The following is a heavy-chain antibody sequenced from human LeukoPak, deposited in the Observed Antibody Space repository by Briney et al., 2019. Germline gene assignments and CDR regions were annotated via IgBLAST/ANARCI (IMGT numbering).Heavy chain of an antibody. CDR1: GGSISSSSYY. J-gene: IGHJ4*02. Sequence: SETLSLTCTVSGGSISSSSYYWGWIRQPPGKGLEWIGSIYYSGSTYYNPSLKSRVTISVDTSKNQFSLKLSSVTAADMAVYYCARVVADSSGYYSDYWGQGTLVTVSS. D-gene: IGHD3-22*01. V-gene: IGHV4-39*07. CDR3: ARVVADSSGYYSDY. CDR2: IYYSGST.